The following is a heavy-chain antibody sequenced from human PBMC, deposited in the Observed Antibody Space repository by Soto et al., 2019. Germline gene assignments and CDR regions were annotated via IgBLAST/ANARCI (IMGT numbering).Heavy chain of an antibody. CDR2: ISFDGNYK. CDR1: GFTFSSYG. D-gene: IGHD3-22*01. J-gene: IGHJ4*02. Sequence: PGGSLRLSCAASGFTFSSYGMHWVRQAPGKGLEWLAVISFDGNYKFHADSVKGRFTISRDNSKKTLFLQMNSLRAEDTAVYYCARDYYKYYDSSGYYRSPAYWGQGTLVTVSS. CDR3: ARDYYKYYDSSGYYRSPAY. V-gene: IGHV3-30*03.